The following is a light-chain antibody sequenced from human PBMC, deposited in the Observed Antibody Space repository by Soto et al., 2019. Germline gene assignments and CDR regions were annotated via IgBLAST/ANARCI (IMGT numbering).Light chain of an antibody. V-gene: IGKV3-20*01. CDR2: GAS. J-gene: IGKJ1*01. CDR1: QSVSNS. CDR3: QQYGSSPWT. Sequence: EIVMTQSPATRSVCPGERDSLSGRSSQSVSNSLAWYQQKPGQAPRLLIYGASSRATGIPDRFSGSGSGTDFPLTISRLEPEDFAVYYCQQYGSSPWTFGQGTKVDIK.